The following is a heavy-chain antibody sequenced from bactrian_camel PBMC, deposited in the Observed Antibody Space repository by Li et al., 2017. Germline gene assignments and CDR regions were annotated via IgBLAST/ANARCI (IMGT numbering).Heavy chain of an antibody. CDR3: AADMTPIIWVGYNPPGNS. CDR1: GNTGDATC. V-gene: IGHV3-3*01. Sequence: HVQLVESGGGSVQAGGSLKLSCAASGNTGDATCMGWFRQAPGKEREVVATIYLYGPMTYYADSVRGRFAISHDRPKNTVYLQMNSLKPEDTAVYYCAADMTPIIWVGYNPPGNSWGQGTQVTGS. CDR2: IYLYGPMT. D-gene: IGHD5*01. J-gene: IGHJ6*01.